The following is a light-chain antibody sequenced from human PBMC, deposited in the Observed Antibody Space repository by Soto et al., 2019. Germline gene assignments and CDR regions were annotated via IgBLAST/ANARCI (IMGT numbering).Light chain of an antibody. V-gene: IGLV2-23*01. CDR3: SSYAGSSTWV. CDR2: EGS. J-gene: IGLJ3*02. CDR1: SSDVGSYNL. Sequence: QSALTQPASVSGSHGQSITISCTGTSSDVGSYNLVSWYQQHPGKAPKLMIYEGSKRPSGVSNRFSGSKSGNTASLTISGLQAEDEADYYCSSYAGSSTWVFGGGTKVTVL.